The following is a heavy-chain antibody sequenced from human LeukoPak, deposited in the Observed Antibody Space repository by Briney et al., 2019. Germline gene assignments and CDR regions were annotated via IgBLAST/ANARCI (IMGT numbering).Heavy chain of an antibody. CDR2: IYYSGST. CDR1: GGSISSYY. V-gene: IGHV4-39*07. Sequence: SETLSLTCTVSGGSISSYYWSWIRQPPGKGLEWIGSIYYSGSTYYNPSLKSRVTISVDTSKNQFSLKLSSVTAADTAVYYCASGPRYSGSYYWGQGTLVTVSS. J-gene: IGHJ4*02. D-gene: IGHD1-26*01. CDR3: ASGPRYSGSYY.